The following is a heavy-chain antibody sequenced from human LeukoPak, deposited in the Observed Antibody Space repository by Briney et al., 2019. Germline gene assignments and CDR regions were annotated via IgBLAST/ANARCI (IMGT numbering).Heavy chain of an antibody. CDR3: ARENLAAAADY. D-gene: IGHD6-25*01. CDR2: IRGDGSMT. J-gene: IGHJ4*02. CDR1: EFTFSAYW. Sequence: GGSLRLSCAASEFTFSAYWMHWVRQAPGRGLVWVSRIRGDGSMTNYADSVKGRFTISRDNAKNTLYLQMNSLRLEDTAVYYCARENLAAAADYWGQGTVVTVSS. V-gene: IGHV3-74*01.